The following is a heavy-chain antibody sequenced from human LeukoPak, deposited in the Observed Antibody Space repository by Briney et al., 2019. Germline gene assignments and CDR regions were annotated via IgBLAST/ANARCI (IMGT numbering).Heavy chain of an antibody. Sequence: GGPLRLSCAVSVFTFSDHYMDWVRQAPGKGLEWVGRSRNRAKSYSTDYAASVKGRFTISRDDSKSTLYLQMNSLETEDTAVYYCSRDATGDHWGQGTLVSVSS. V-gene: IGHV3-72*01. CDR1: VFTFSDHY. J-gene: IGHJ4*02. CDR3: SRDATGDH. CDR2: SRNRAKSYST.